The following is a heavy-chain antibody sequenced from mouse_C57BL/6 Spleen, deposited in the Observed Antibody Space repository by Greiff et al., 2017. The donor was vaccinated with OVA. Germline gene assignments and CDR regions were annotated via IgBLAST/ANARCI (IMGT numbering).Heavy chain of an antibody. J-gene: IGHJ4*01. CDR2: ISSGSSTI. Sequence: EVKLMESGGGLVKPGGSLKLSCAASGFTFSDYGMHWVRQAPEKGLEWVAYISSGSSTIYYADTVKGRFTISRDNAKNTLFLQMTSLRSEDTAMYYCARLGTPNYYAMDYWGQGTSVTVSS. CDR3: ARLGTPNYYAMDY. V-gene: IGHV5-17*01. CDR1: GFTFSDYG. D-gene: IGHD3-3*01.